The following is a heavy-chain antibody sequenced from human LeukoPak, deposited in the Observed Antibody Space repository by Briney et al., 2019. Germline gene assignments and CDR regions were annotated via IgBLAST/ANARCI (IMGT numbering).Heavy chain of an antibody. CDR2: IYYSGST. J-gene: IGHJ6*03. Sequence: PSETLSLTCTVSGGSISSSSYYWGWIRQPPGKGLEWIGSIYYSGSTYYNPSLKSRVTISVDTSKNQFSLKLSSVTAADTAVYYCASRLRYYYMDVWGKGTTVTVSS. CDR3: ASRLRYYYMDV. V-gene: IGHV4-39*07. CDR1: GGSISSSSYY. D-gene: IGHD6-25*01.